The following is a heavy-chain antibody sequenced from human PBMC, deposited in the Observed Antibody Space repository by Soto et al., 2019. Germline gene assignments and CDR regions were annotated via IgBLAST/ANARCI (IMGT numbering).Heavy chain of an antibody. V-gene: IGHV4-59*11. CDR1: GGSINNHY. J-gene: IGHJ4*02. D-gene: IGHD7-27*01. Sequence: QVHLQESGPGLVKPSETLSLTCTVSGGSINNHYWSWIRQPPEKGLEWIGYIYYTGSTNYSPSLKSRVTMSVDTSKNQFSLNLTSLTAADTAIYYCARANWYSEYWGQGTLVTVSS. CDR2: IYYTGST. CDR3: ARANWYSEY.